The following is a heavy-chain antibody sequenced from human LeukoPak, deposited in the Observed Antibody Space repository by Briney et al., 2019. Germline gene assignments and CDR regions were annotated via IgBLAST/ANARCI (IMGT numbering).Heavy chain of an antibody. D-gene: IGHD4-11*01. V-gene: IGHV4-31*03. CDR2: IYYSGST. CDR3: ASQTTVTADFDY. CDR1: GGSISSGGYY. Sequence: SETLSLTCTVSGGSISSGGYYWSWIRQHPGKGLEWIGYIYYSGSTYYNPSLKSRVTISVDTSKNQFSLKLSSVTAADTAVYYCASQTTVTADFDYWGQGTLVTVSS. J-gene: IGHJ4*02.